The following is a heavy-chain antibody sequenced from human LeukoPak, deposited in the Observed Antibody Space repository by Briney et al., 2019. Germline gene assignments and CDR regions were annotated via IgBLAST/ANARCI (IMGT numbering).Heavy chain of an antibody. J-gene: IGHJ4*02. V-gene: IGHV3-21*01. CDR3: ARITMVRGVYFDY. CDR1: GFTFSSYS. CDR2: ISSSSSYI. Sequence: GGSLRLSCAASGFTFSSYSMNWVRQAPGKGREWVSSISSSSSYIYYADSVKGRFTISRDNAKNSLYLQMNSLRAEDTAVYYCARITMVRGVYFDYWGQGTLVTVSS. D-gene: IGHD3-10*01.